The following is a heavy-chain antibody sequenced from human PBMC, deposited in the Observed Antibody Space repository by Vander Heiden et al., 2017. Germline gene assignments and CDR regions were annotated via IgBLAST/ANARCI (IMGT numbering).Heavy chain of an antibody. V-gene: IGHV3-30*18. J-gene: IGHJ4*02. CDR3: AKGGGIVLMIDY. CDR1: GFTFSSYG. Sequence: QVQLVESGGGVVQPGRSLRLSCAASGFTFSSYGMHWVRQAPGKGLEWVAVISYDGSNKYYADSVKGRFTISRDNSKNTLYLQMNSLRAEDTAVYYCAKGGGIVLMIDYWGQGTLVTVSS. D-gene: IGHD2-8*01. CDR2: ISYDGSNK.